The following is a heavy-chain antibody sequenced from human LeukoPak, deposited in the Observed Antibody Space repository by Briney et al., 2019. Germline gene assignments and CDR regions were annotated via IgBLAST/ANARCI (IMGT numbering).Heavy chain of an antibody. V-gene: IGHV3-53*01. CDR2: IYSGGST. Sequence: GGSLRLSCAASGFTVSSNYMNWVRQAPGRGLEWVSVIYSGGSTYYADSVKGRFTISRDNSKNTLYLQMNSLRAEDTAVYYCARSGYDGAFDPWGQGTLVTVSS. D-gene: IGHD5-12*01. CDR1: GFTVSSNY. J-gene: IGHJ5*02. CDR3: ARSGYDGAFDP.